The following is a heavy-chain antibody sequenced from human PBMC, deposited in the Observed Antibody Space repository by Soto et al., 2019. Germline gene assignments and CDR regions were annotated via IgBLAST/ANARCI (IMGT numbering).Heavy chain of an antibody. V-gene: IGHV4-59*01. CDR2: IYYSGIT. CDR3: ARGGGVYYFDY. CDR1: GGTITSYY. J-gene: IGHJ4*02. D-gene: IGHD2-8*02. Sequence: SETLSLTCTVSGGTITSYYWSWIRQPPGKGLEWIGYIYYSGITDYNPSLKSRVTISVDTSKSQFSLKLSSVTAADTAVYYCARGGGVYYFDYWGQGTLVTVSS.